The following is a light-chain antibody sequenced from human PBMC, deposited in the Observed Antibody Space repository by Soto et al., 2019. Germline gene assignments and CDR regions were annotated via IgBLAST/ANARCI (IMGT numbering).Light chain of an antibody. CDR1: RGSIASNY. V-gene: IGLV6-57*04. CDR2: EDN. J-gene: IGLJ2*01. CDR3: QSYDSSNLVV. Sequence: NFMLTQPHSVSESPGKTVTISCTRSRGSIASNYVQWYQQRPGSAPTTVIYEDNQRPSGVPDRFSGSIDSSSNSASLTISGLKTEDEADYYCQSYDSSNLVVFGGGTKLTVL.